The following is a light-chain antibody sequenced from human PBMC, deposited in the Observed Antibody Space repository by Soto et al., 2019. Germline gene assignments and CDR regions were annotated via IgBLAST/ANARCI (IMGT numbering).Light chain of an antibody. V-gene: IGKV1-39*01. CDR2: AAS. Sequence: DIQMTQSPSSLSASVGDRVTITCRASQSVTKYLNWYQKKPGKAPTLLIYAASNLQTGVPSRLSGSGSWTDFTLTISSLQPEDLATYDCQHNYLNPPWTLGPGTMVEIK. J-gene: IGKJ1*01. CDR3: QHNYLNPPWT. CDR1: QSVTKY.